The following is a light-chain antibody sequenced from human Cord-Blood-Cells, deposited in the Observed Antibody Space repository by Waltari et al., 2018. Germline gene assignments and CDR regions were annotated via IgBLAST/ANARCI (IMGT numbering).Light chain of an antibody. Sequence: EIVLTQSPGPLSLSPGERATLPCRASQSVSSSYLAWYQQKPGQAPRLLIYGASSRATGIPDRFSGSGSGTDFTLTISRLEPEDFAVYYCQQYGSSPNTFGQGTKLEIK. J-gene: IGKJ2*01. CDR3: QQYGSSPNT. CDR2: GAS. CDR1: QSVSSSY. V-gene: IGKV3-20*01.